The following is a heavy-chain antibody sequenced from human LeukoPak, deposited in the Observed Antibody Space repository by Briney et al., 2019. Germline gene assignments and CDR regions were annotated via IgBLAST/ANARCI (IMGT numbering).Heavy chain of an antibody. Sequence: GGSLRLSCAASGFTFKNYAPSWVRQAPGKGLEWVSVISVNGGSTYFAASLKGRFTISRDDSKNTLYLQMNSLRAEDTALYYCAKHYGDIYWSFDLWGRGTLVTVSS. D-gene: IGHD4-17*01. V-gene: IGHV3-23*01. CDR3: AKHYGDIYWSFDL. J-gene: IGHJ2*01. CDR2: ISVNGGST. CDR1: GFTFKNYA.